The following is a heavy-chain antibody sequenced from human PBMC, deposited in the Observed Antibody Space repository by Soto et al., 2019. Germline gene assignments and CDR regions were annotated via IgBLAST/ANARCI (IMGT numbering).Heavy chain of an antibody. CDR2: ISAYNGNT. CDR1: GYTFTSYG. CDR3: ARDEAYKWNDGGWFDP. Sequence: QVQLVQSGAEVKKPGASVKVSCKASGYTFTSYGISWVRQASGQGLEWMGWISAYNGNTKYAQKLQGRVTMTTDTPTSTASMELRTLRSDDTAVYYCARDEAYKWNDGGWFDPWGQGTLVTVSS. J-gene: IGHJ5*02. D-gene: IGHD1-1*01. V-gene: IGHV1-18*01.